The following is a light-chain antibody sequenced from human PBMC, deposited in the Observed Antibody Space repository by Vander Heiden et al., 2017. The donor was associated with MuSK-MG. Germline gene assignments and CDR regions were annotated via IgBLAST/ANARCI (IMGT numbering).Light chain of an antibody. CDR2: GAS. Sequence: EIVMTQSPATLSLSPGERATLSCRASQSVSSSYLSWDQHKPGQAPRLLIYGASTRATGIPARVRGSGSGADFALTIRSLKTEDFVVYYCWQEYNVRPETFGQGTKVEIK. J-gene: IGKJ1*01. CDR1: QSVSSSY. V-gene: IGKV3D-7*01. CDR3: WQEYNVRPET.